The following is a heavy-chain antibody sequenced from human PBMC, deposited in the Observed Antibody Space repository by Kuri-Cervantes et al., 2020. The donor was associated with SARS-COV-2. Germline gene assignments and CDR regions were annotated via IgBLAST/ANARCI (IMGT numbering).Heavy chain of an antibody. D-gene: IGHD1-26*01. CDR2: INHSGST. CDR1: GGSFSGYY. CDR3: ARSFRYSGSWSNWFDP. V-gene: IGHV4-34*01. Sequence: ESLKISCAVYGGSFSGYYWSWIRQPPGKGLEWIGEINHSGSTNYNPSLKSRVTISVDTSKNQFSLKLSSVTAAGTAVYYCARSFRYSGSWSNWFDPWGQGTLVTVSS. J-gene: IGHJ5*02.